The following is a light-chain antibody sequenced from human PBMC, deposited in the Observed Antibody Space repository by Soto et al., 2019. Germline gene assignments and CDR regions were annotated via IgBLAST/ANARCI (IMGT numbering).Light chain of an antibody. CDR2: DVS. V-gene: IGLV2-14*01. J-gene: IGLJ2*01. CDR1: SSDVGGYNY. Sequence: QSALTQPASVSGSPGQSITISCTGTSSDVGGYNYVSWYQQHPGKAPKLMIYDVSNRPSGASNRFSGYKSGNTASLTISGLQDEDAADYYGSSYTSSSTLVVFGGGTKLTVL. CDR3: SSYTSSSTLVV.